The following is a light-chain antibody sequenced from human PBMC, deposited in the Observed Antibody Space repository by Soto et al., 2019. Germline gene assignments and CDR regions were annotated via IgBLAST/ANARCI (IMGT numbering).Light chain of an antibody. V-gene: IGLV2-14*01. Sequence: QSALTQPASVSGSPGQSITIACTGTTRDVGSYNLVSWYQQRPGEAPKLIISEVRNRPSGISYRFTGSKSGNTASLTISGLQAEDEAAHYCSSYTNTSTLVFGGGTQLTVL. CDR3: SSYTNTSTLV. CDR1: TRDVGSYNL. J-gene: IGLJ3*02. CDR2: EVR.